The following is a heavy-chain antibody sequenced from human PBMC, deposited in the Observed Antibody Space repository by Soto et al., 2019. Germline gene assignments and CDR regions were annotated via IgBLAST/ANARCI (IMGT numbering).Heavy chain of an antibody. CDR1: GGSFSGYY. CDR3: ARGGRVRGVYYYGMDV. CDR2: INHSGST. V-gene: IGHV4-34*01. Sequence: PSETLSLTCAVYGGSFSGYYWSWIRQPPGKGLEWIGEINHSGSTNYNPSLKSRVTISVDTSKNQFSLKLSSVTAADTAVYYCARGGRVRGVYYYGMDVWGQGTTVTVSS. J-gene: IGHJ6*02. D-gene: IGHD3-10*01.